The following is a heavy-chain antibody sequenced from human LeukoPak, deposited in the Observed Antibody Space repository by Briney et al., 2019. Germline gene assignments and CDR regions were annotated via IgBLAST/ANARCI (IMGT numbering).Heavy chain of an antibody. CDR3: ARGGGSPEENWFDP. J-gene: IGHJ5*02. CDR1: GGSISSGGYS. V-gene: IGHV4-30-2*01. Sequence: SETLSLTCAVSGGSISSGGYSWSWIRQPPGKGLEWIGYIYHSGSTYYNPSLKSRVTISVDRSKNQFSLKLSSVTAADTAVYYCARGGGSPEENWFDPRGQGTLVTVSS. CDR2: IYHSGST.